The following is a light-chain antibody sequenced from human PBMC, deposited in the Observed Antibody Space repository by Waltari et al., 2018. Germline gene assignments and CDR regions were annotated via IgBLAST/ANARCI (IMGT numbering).Light chain of an antibody. Sequence: EIVITQSPAPLSVSAGERATLSCRASQSVSSNLAWYQQKPGQAPRLLIYGASTRATGIPARFSGSGSGTEFTLTISSLQSEDFAVYYCQQYNNWPPDTFGQGTKLEIK. J-gene: IGKJ2*01. CDR3: QQYNNWPPDT. V-gene: IGKV3-15*01. CDR1: QSVSSN. CDR2: GAS.